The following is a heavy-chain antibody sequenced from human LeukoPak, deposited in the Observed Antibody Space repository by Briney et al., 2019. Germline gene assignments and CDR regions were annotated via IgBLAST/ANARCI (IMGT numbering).Heavy chain of an antibody. CDR2: IYPGDSDT. CDR1: GYSFFRYW. D-gene: IGHD5-18*01. J-gene: IGHJ3*02. CDR3: ARRRVPGYSSAYYDAFDI. Sequence: GESLKISCQASGYSFFRYWIGWVRQMPGKGLEWMGIIYPGDSDTRYSPSFQGQVTISADKSINTAYLQWSSLKASDTAMFYCARRRVPGYSSAYYDAFDIWGQGTMVTVSS. V-gene: IGHV5-51*01.